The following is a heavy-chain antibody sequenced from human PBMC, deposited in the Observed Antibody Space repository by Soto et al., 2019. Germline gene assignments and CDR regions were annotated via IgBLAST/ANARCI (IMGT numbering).Heavy chain of an antibody. CDR2: INTDGSST. V-gene: IGHV3-74*01. Sequence: EVQLVESGGGLVQPGGSLRLSCAVSGFTFSSFWMHWVRQAPGEGLVWVSRINTDGSSTSYADFVKGRFTISRDNAKNTLYLQMNSLRVEDTAMYYCAKRGGETFGLSYWGQGTLVTVSS. J-gene: IGHJ4*02. CDR3: AKRGGETFGLSY. CDR1: GFTFSSFW. D-gene: IGHD3-10*01.